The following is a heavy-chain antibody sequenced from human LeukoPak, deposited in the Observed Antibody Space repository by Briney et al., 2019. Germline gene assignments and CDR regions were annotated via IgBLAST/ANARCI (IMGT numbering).Heavy chain of an antibody. CDR1: GASISSYY. CDR3: ARDRASAGGFDY. V-gene: IGHV4-59*01. CDR2: IYYSGSN. Sequence: SETLSLTCTVSGASISSYYWSWIRQPPRKCMEWIWYIYYSGSNYYNPSLKSRVTISVDTSKNQFSLKLSSVTAADTALYYCARDRASAGGFDYWGQGTLVTVSS. J-gene: IGHJ4*02. D-gene: IGHD2-15*01.